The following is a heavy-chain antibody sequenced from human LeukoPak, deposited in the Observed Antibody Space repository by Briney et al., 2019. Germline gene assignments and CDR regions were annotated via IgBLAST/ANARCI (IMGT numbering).Heavy chain of an antibody. V-gene: IGHV3-11*01. Sequence: GGSLRLSCAASGFTFSDYYMSWIRQAPGKGLECVSYISSSGSTIYYADSVKGRFTLSRDNAKNSLYLQMNSLRAEDTAVYYCAGGYCSSTRCHDFYFYYRMDVWGQGTTVTVSS. J-gene: IGHJ6*02. D-gene: IGHD2-2*01. CDR3: AGGYCSSTRCHDFYFYYRMDV. CDR2: ISSSGSTI. CDR1: GFTFSDYY.